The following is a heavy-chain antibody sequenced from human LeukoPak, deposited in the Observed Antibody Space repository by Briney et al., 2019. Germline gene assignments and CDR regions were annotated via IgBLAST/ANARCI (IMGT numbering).Heavy chain of an antibody. CDR1: GYSFTGYY. CDR2: INPNNGGT. J-gene: IGHJ5*02. CDR3: AKDQNTGYANNWFDP. Sequence: GASVKVSCMASGYSFTGYYIHWVRQAPGQGLEWMGWINPNNGGTNFAQKFQGRVTMTRDTSISTAYMELSRLRSDDTTIYYCAKDQNTGYANNWFDPWGQGTLVSVSS. D-gene: IGHD5-12*01. V-gene: IGHV1-2*02.